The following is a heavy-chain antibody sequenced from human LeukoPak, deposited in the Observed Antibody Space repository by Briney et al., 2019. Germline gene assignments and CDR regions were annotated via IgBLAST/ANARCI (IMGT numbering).Heavy chain of an antibody. Sequence: PGESLRLSCAASGFTFSNYAMSWGRPAPGKGAGWVSAITGSGGGTYYADSVKGRFTISRENSKNTLYLQVNSLRAEDTAVYYCVKWGDYDVLTGYYDPDYWGQGSLVTVSS. CDR2: ITGSGGGT. CDR1: GFTFSNYA. V-gene: IGHV3-23*01. D-gene: IGHD3-9*01. CDR3: VKWGDYDVLTGYYDPDY. J-gene: IGHJ4*02.